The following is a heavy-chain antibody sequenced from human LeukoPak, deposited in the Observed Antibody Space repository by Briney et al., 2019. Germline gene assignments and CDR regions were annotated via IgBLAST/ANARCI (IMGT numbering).Heavy chain of an antibody. CDR3: ASAQGYYYYYGMDV. V-gene: IGHV3-7*01. Sequence: GGSLRLSCAASGFTFGDHWMSWVRQAPGKGLEWVANIKQDGSEKYCVDSVKGRFTISRDNAKNSLSLQMNSLRAEDTAVYYCASAQGYYYYYGMDVWGQGTTVTVSS. CDR2: IKQDGSEK. J-gene: IGHJ6*02. CDR1: GFTFGDHW.